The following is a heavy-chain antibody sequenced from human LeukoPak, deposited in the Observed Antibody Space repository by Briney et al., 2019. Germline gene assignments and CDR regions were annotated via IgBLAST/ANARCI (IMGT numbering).Heavy chain of an antibody. CDR2: IYTSGST. Sequence: SETLSLTCTVSGGSISSYYWSWIRQPAGKGLEWIGRIYTSGSTNYNPSLKSRVTMSVDTSKNQFSLKLSSVTAADTAVYYCARGAYYYDSSGYDGYYFDYWGQGTLVTVSS. CDR3: ARGAYYYDSSGYDGYYFDY. D-gene: IGHD3-22*01. V-gene: IGHV4-4*07. J-gene: IGHJ4*02. CDR1: GGSISSYY.